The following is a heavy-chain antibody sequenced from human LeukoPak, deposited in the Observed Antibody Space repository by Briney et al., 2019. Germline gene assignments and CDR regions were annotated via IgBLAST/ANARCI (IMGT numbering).Heavy chain of an antibody. CDR3: ATSMRDAFDI. CDR1: GFTFSSYG. CDR2: IRYDGSNK. J-gene: IGHJ3*02. Sequence: PGGSLRLSCAASGFTFSSYGMYWVRQAPGKGLEWVAFIRYDGSNKYYADSVKGRFTISRDNSKNTLYLQMNSLRAEDTAVYYCATSMRDAFDIWGQGTMVTVSS. V-gene: IGHV3-30*02. D-gene: IGHD2/OR15-2a*01.